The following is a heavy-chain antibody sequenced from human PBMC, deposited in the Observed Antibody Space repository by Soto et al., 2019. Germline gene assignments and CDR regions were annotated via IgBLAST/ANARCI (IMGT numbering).Heavy chain of an antibody. Sequence: PSQTLSLTCAISGDSVSSNTATWNWIRQSPSRGLEWLGRTYYRSKWINDYAISMRSRITINPDTSNNQFSLQLNSVTPEDTAVYYCAIGVIVLPAASHWFDPWGQGSLVTVSS. J-gene: IGHJ5*02. V-gene: IGHV6-1*01. CDR3: AIGVIVLPAASHWFDP. D-gene: IGHD2-2*01. CDR2: TYYRSKWIN. CDR1: GDSVSSNTAT.